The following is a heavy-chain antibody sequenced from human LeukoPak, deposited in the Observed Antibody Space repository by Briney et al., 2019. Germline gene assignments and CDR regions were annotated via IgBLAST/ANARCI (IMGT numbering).Heavy chain of an antibody. V-gene: IGHV3-20*04. CDR3: SRVVGATEAFDI. D-gene: IGHD1-26*01. CDR1: GFTFDDYG. J-gene: IGHJ3*02. CDR2: ISWDGGST. Sequence: PGGSLRLSCTASGFTFDDYGMIWVRQAPGKGLGWVSSISWDGGSTGYGDPVKGQFIISRDNAKNSLYLQMNSLSAEDTAFYYCSRVVGATEAFDIWGQGTMVTASS.